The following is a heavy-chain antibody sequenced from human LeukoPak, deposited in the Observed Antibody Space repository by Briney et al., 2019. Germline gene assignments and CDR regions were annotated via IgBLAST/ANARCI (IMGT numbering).Heavy chain of an antibody. D-gene: IGHD6-13*01. CDR2: ISYDGSNK. CDR1: GFTFSSYA. Sequence: GGSLRLSCAASGFTFSSYAMHWVRQAPGKGLEWVAVISYDGSNKYYADSVKGRFTISRDNSKNTLYLQLNSLRAEDTAVYYCASLAGYSSSWYDYYYYGMDVWGQGTTVTVSS. V-gene: IGHV3-30*04. CDR3: ASLAGYSSSWYDYYYYGMDV. J-gene: IGHJ6*02.